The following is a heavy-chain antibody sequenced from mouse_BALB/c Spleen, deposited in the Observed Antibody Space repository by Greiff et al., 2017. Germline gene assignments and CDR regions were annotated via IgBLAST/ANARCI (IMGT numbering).Heavy chain of an antibody. CDR1: GFTFSSFG. CDR3: AGYYAMDY. CDR2: ISSGSSTI. Sequence: DVKLVESGGGLVQPGGSRKLSCAASGFTFSSFGMHWVRQAPEKGLEWVAYISSGSSTIYYADTVKGRFTISRDNPKNTLFLQMTSLRSEDTAMYYCAGYYAMDYWGQGTSVTVSS. J-gene: IGHJ4*01. V-gene: IGHV5-17*02.